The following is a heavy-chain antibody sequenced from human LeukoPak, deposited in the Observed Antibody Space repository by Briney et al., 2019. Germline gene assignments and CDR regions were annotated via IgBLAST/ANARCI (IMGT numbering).Heavy chain of an antibody. Sequence: SETLSLTCTVSGGSISSSSYYWGWIRQPPGKGLEWIGSIYYSGSTYYNPSLKSRVTISVDTSKNQFSLKLSSVTAADTAVYYCARHQGRAYYDFWSGYRYYYYMDVWGKGTTVTVSS. D-gene: IGHD3-3*01. J-gene: IGHJ6*03. CDR3: ARHQGRAYYDFWSGYRYYYYMDV. CDR1: GGSISSSSYY. CDR2: IYYSGST. V-gene: IGHV4-39*01.